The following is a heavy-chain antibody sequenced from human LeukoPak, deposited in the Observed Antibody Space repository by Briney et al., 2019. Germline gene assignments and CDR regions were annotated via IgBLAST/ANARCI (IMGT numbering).Heavy chain of an antibody. CDR3: AKDLAYSPYYGMDV. D-gene: IGHD3-16*01. Sequence: GGSLRLSCAASGFTFSSYGMHWVRQAPGKGLEWVAVISYDGSNKYYADSVKGRFTISRDNSKNTLYLQMNGLRAEDTAVYYCAKDLAYSPYYGMDVWGQGTTVTVSS. V-gene: IGHV3-30*18. CDR1: GFTFSSYG. CDR2: ISYDGSNK. J-gene: IGHJ6*02.